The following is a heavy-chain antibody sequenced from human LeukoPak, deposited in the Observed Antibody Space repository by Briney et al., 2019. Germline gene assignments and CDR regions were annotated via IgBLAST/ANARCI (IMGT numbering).Heavy chain of an antibody. CDR3: ARAYDYADS. D-gene: IGHD2-2*01. J-gene: IGHJ4*02. CDR1: GFTFSSYA. Sequence: GGSLRLSCAASGFTFSSYAVTWVSQDPGNGLEWVTNINPDGSEECYVDSVKGRFTISRDNAKNSLYLQMNSLRAEDTAVYFCARAYDYADSWGQGTLVTVSS. CDR2: INPDGSEE. V-gene: IGHV3-7*03.